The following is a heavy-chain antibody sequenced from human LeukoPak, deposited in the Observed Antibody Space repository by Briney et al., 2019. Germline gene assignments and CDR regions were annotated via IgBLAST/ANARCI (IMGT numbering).Heavy chain of an antibody. V-gene: IGHV3-74*03. J-gene: IGHJ4*02. D-gene: IGHD1-14*01. CDR1: GFTFSDHW. Sequence: PGGSLRLSCAASGFTFSDHWMHWVRQVPGKGLVWVSRINTSGSSTTYAESVKGRFTISRGNAKNTLYLQMDSLRAEDTGVYYCARSNHADDFWGQGTLVTVSS. CDR3: ARSNHADDF. CDR2: INTSGSST.